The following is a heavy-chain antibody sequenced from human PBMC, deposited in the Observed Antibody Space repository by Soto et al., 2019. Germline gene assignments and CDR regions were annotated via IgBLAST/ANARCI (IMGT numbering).Heavy chain of an antibody. CDR1: PVRFSGLG. D-gene: IGHD6-19*01. CDR2: IDRSGTRT. Sequence: GGSLRLSCAASPVRFSGLGMSWVRQAPGKGLEWVSTIDRSGTRTHYADSVKGRFTISRDTSRYTLDLQMDNLRAEDTALYHCVSWLSAHFDFWGRGTLVTVSS. J-gene: IGHJ4*02. CDR3: VSWLSAHFDF. V-gene: IGHV3-23*05.